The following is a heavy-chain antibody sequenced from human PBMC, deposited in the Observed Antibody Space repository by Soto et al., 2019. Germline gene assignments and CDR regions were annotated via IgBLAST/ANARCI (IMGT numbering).Heavy chain of an antibody. D-gene: IGHD4-17*01. V-gene: IGHV3-11*01. CDR1: GFTFSDYY. CDR2: ITISGSTM. Sequence: GGSLRLSCAASGFTFSDYYMSWIRQAPGKGLEWVSYITISGSTMNYADSVKGRFTISRDNPKNSLYLQMNSLRAEDTAVYYCARFRDYVTYYYYHGMDVWGQGTTVTVS. CDR3: ARFRDYVTYYYYHGMDV. J-gene: IGHJ6*02.